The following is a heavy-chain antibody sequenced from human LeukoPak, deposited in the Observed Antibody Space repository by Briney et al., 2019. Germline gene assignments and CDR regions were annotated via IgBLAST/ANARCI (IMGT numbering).Heavy chain of an antibody. CDR1: GYTFTGYY. CDR2: ISAYNGNT. J-gene: IGHJ3*01. V-gene: IGHV1-18*04. Sequence: GASVKVSCKASGYTFTGYYMHWVRQAPGQGLEWMGWISAYNGNTNYAQKLQGRVTMTTDTSTSTAYMELRSLRSDDTAVYYCARVDPGNYYAFDFWGQGTKVTVSS. CDR3: ARVDPGNYYAFDF. D-gene: IGHD1-26*01.